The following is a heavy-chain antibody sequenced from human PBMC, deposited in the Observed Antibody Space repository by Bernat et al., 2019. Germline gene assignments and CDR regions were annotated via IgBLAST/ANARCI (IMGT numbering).Heavy chain of an antibody. J-gene: IGHJ6*03. CDR1: GYTFTSYG. V-gene: IGHV1-18*04. CDR3: ARETWSDPGNIYYYYMDV. CDR2: ISAYNGNT. D-gene: IGHD3-3*01. Sequence: QVQLVQSGAEVKKPGASVKVSCKASGYTFTSYGISWVRQAPGQGLEWMGWISAYNGNTNYAQKLQGRVTMTTDTSTSTAYMELRSLRSDDTAVYFCARETWSDPGNIYYYYMDVWGKGTTVTVSS.